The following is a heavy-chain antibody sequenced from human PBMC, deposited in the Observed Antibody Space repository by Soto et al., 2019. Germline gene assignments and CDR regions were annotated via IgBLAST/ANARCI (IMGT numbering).Heavy chain of an antibody. Sequence: ESGGGFVQQGGSLRLSCAASGFPVTTSSMRWVRQAPGKGLEWVANIKKDGREKYYVDFVEGRFTISRDNAKNSLYLQMNSLRAEDTAVYYCTRLPYSGRYSDWYFDLWGRGTLVTVSS. CDR3: TRLPYSGRYSDWYFDL. V-gene: IGHV3-7*03. CDR1: GFPVTTSS. CDR2: IKKDGREK. J-gene: IGHJ2*01. D-gene: IGHD1-26*01.